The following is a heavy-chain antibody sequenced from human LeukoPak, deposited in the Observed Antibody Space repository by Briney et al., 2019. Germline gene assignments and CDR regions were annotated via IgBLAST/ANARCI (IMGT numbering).Heavy chain of an antibody. D-gene: IGHD3-3*01. J-gene: IGHJ6*03. V-gene: IGHV1-69*05. CDR3: AMDGRVFGVVIPANYYMDV. CDR1: GGTFSGYA. Sequence: ASVKVSCKASGGTFSGYAISWVRQAPGQGLEWMGGIIPIFGTANYAQKFQGRVTITTDESTSTAYMELSSLRSEDTAVYYCAMDGRVFGVVIPANYYMDVWGKGTTVTVSS. CDR2: IIPIFGTA.